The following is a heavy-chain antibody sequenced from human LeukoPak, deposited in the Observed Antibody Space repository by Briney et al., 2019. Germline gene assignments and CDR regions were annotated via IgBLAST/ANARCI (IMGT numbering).Heavy chain of an antibody. CDR3: ATAVWIGWEHTE. CDR2: ISHDGSNK. CDR1: GFSQHYYA. D-gene: IGHD1-26*01. V-gene: IGHV3-30-3*01. Sequence: GRSLRLSCSACGFSQHYYAIHWVRQAPGKGLEWVAVISHDGSNKYYADSVRGRFTISRDNSKNTMHLQMNTLRAEDTAVYHCATAVWIGWEHTEGGQGTLVAVSS. J-gene: IGHJ4*02.